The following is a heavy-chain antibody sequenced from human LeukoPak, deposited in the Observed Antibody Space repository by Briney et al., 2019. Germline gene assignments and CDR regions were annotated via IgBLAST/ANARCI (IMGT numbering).Heavy chain of an antibody. CDR1: GGTFSSYA. V-gene: IGHV1-69*13. CDR2: IIPIFGTA. J-gene: IGHJ4*02. D-gene: IGHD3-3*01. Sequence: SVKVSCKASGGTFSSYAISWVRQAPGQGLEWMGGIIPIFGTANYAQKFLGRVTITADESTSTAYMELSSLRSEDTAVYYCAREGPLEWSTTYYFDYWGQGTLVTVSS. CDR3: AREGPLEWSTTYYFDY.